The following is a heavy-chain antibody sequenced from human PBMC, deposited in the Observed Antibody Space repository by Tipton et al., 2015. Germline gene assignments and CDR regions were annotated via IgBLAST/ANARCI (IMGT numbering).Heavy chain of an antibody. V-gene: IGHV4-34*01. CDR3: AREGGYSYGGPYYYAMDV. J-gene: IGHJ6*02. D-gene: IGHD5-18*01. CDR1: GGSFSGNY. Sequence: TLSLTCAVYGGSFSGNYWNWIRQPPGKGLEWIGEINHSGSTNYNPSLKSRVTISLDTSKKQFSLNVTSVTAADTAVYFCAREGGYSYGGPYYYAMDVWGQGTMVTVSS. CDR2: INHSGST.